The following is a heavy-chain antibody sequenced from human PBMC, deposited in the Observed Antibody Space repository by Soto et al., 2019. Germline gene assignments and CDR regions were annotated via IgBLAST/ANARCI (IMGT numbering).Heavy chain of an antibody. CDR1: GFTFSSYW. CDR2: ISGSGGST. J-gene: IGHJ3*02. CDR3: ARGGSYYLAAFDI. D-gene: IGHD1-26*01. Sequence: WGSLRLSCAASGFTFSSYWMHWVRQAPGKGLEWVSAISGSGGSTYYADSVKGRFTISRDNSKNTLYLQMNSLRAEDTAVYYCARGGSYYLAAFDIWGQGTMVTVSS. V-gene: IGHV3-23*01.